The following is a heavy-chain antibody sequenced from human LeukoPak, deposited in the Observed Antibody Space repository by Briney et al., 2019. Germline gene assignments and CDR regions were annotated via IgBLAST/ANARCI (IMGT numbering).Heavy chain of an antibody. Sequence: GGSLRLSCAASGFAVSSNFMSWVRQAPGKGLEWVSVIYSGGNTDYADSVKGRFTISRDNSKNTVYLQMNSLRAEDTAVYYCARSLRVGVTAGGYWGQGTLVTVSS. J-gene: IGHJ4*02. CDR2: IYSGGNT. V-gene: IGHV3-66*01. CDR1: GFAVSSNF. CDR3: ARSLRVGVTAGGY. D-gene: IGHD1-26*01.